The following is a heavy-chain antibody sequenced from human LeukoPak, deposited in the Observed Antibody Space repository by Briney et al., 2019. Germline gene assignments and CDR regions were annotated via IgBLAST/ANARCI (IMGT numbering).Heavy chain of an antibody. CDR3: ATAPILRGEAGEQYKYGMDV. CDR1: VGSISSGNW. CDR2: VYHNGTP. D-gene: IGHD2-2*02. Sequence: TSGTLSLTCAVSVGSISSGNWWSWVSQSPGKGLEWIGEVYHNGTPNYNPSLKSRVTISADTFKNHFSLKLTSVTAADTAVYYCATAPILRGEAGEQYKYGMDVWGQGTTVIVSS. V-gene: IGHV4-4*02. J-gene: IGHJ6*02.